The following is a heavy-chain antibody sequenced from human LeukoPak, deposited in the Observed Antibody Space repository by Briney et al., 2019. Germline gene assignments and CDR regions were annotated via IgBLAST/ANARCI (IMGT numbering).Heavy chain of an antibody. Sequence: SETLPLTCSVSGDSFSSVTDYWAWIHQPPGKGLEWIASGDYSGGTYYNPSLERRVAISADMSKNQFSLKLSSVTAADTSVYYCAGSYSSGPTGFDYWGQGTLVTVSS. CDR2: GDYSGGT. CDR3: AGSYSSGPTGFDY. D-gene: IGHD6-19*01. CDR1: GDSFSSVTDY. J-gene: IGHJ4*02. V-gene: IGHV4-39*01.